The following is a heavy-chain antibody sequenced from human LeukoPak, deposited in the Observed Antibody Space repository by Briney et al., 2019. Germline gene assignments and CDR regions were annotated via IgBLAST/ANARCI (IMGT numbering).Heavy chain of an antibody. CDR2: INPSGDST. J-gene: IGHJ4*02. CDR1: GYTFTSYD. CDR3: ASVLYCGADCYSGRYFFDY. V-gene: IGHV1-46*01. D-gene: IGHD2-21*02. Sequence: ASVKVSCTASGYTFTSYDMYWVRQAPGQGLEWMGIINPSGDSTSYAQKFQGRVTMTRDTSTSTVYMELSSLRSEDTAVYYCASVLYCGADCYSGRYFFDYWGQGTLVTVSS.